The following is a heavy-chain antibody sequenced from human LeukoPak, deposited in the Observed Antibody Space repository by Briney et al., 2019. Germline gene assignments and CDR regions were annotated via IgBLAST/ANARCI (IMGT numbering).Heavy chain of an antibody. CDR2: ISSNSRYT. J-gene: IGHJ4*02. D-gene: IGHD6-19*01. V-gene: IGHV3-21*04. CDR3: AKFSVAGIYDPNYFDY. CDR1: GFTFSSYS. Sequence: GGSLRLSCAASGFTFSSYSMNWVRQAPGKGLEWVSSISSNSRYTYYADSVKGRFTISRDNSKNTLYLQMNSLRAEDTAVYYCAKFSVAGIYDPNYFDYWGQGTLVTVSS.